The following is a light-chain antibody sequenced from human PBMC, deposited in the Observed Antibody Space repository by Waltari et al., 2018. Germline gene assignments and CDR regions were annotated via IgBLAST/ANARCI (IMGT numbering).Light chain of an antibody. V-gene: IGKV4-1*01. CDR3: QHYYTPPYT. Sequence: DIVMTQSPDSLTVSLGERATIYRKSSQSLFNSPNNNNYLAWYQQKPGQPPKLLTYWASTRESGVPDRFSGGGSGTDFTLTITNVQAEDVALYYCQHYYTPPYTFGQGTRLEIK. J-gene: IGKJ2*01. CDR1: QSLFNSPNNNNY. CDR2: WAS.